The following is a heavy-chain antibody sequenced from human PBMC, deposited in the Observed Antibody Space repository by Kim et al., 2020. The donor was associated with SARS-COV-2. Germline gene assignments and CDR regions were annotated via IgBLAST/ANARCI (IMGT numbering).Heavy chain of an antibody. D-gene: IGHD1-26*01. V-gene: IGHV3-11*06. CDR3: ARDGMGASDAFDF. J-gene: IGHJ3*01. Sequence: NYADSVKGRFAISRDNAKNILFLQMSSLRAEDTAVYYCARDGMGASDAFDFWGLGTMLTVS.